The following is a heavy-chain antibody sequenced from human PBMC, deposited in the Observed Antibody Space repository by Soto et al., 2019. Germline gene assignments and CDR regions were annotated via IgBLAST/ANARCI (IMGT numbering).Heavy chain of an antibody. CDR1: GFTFSSYA. CDR2: ISGSGGST. Sequence: GGSLRLSCAASGFTFSSYAMSWVRQAPGKGLEWVSAISGSGGSTYYADSVKGRFTISRDNSKNTLYLQMNSLRAEDTAVYYCAKLVVVITSEFRFDPWGQGTLVTVSS. CDR3: AKLVVVITSEFRFDP. J-gene: IGHJ5*02. D-gene: IGHD3-22*01. V-gene: IGHV3-23*01.